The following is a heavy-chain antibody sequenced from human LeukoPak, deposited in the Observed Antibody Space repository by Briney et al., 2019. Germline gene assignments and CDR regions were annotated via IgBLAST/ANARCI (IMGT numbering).Heavy chain of an antibody. CDR1: GXNFTNYN. V-gene: IGHV3-21*01. CDR2: IHSSSGSI. J-gene: IGHJ3*02. Sequence: GGSLRLSWAASGXNFTNYNVNWVRQAPGKGLEWVSSIHSSSGSIYYADSLKGRFTISRDNAKNSLYLQMNSLRAEDTAVYYCARDLAWDAFDIWGQGTMVTVSS. CDR3: ARDLAWDAFDI.